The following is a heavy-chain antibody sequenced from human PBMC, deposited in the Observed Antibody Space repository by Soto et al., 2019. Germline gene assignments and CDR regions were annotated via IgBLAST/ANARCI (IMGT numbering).Heavy chain of an antibody. D-gene: IGHD6-19*01. CDR1: GYTFTSSA. V-gene: IGHV1-3*01. J-gene: IGHJ4*02. CDR2: INAGNGNT. CDR3: ARDRALAYGSGWYMDY. Sequence: QVQLVQSGAEVKKPGASVKVSCKASGYTFTSSAMHWVRQAPGQRLEWMGWINAGNGNTKYSQKFQGRVTITRDTSASTAYMELSSLRSEDTAVDYCARDRALAYGSGWYMDYWGQGTLVTVSS.